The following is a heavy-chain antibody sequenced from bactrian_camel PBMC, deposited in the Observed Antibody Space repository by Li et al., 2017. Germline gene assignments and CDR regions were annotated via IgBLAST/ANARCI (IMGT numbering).Heavy chain of an antibody. V-gene: IGHV3S1*01. CDR1: GYAWDRYC. Sequence: HVQLVESGGGSVQLGESLRLSCTAIGYAWDRYCVGWFRQAAGKEREGVVAKYTNGGSIYYADSVKGRFTIFQDNAKDTVHLQMNSLKPEDTATYYCAEGCGENDVFDFEDWGQGTQVTVS. CDR2: KYTNGGSI. D-gene: IGHD3*01. J-gene: IGHJ4*01. CDR3: AEGCGENDVFDFED.